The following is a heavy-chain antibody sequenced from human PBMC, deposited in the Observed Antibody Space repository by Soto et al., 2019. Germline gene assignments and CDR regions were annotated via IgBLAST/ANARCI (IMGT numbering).Heavy chain of an antibody. CDR3: ARGYCSSTSCQYYYYYGMDV. J-gene: IGHJ6*02. D-gene: IGHD2-2*01. CDR2: INPNSGGT. Sequence: GASVKVSCKASGYTFTGYYMHWVRQAPGQGLEWMGWINPNSGGTNYAQKFQGWVTMTRDTSISTAYMELSRLRSDDTAVYYCARGYCSSTSCQYYYYYGMDVWGQGTTVTVSS. V-gene: IGHV1-2*04. CDR1: GYTFTGYY.